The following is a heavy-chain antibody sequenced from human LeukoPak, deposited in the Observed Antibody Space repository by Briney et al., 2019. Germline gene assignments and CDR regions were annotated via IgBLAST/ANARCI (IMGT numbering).Heavy chain of an antibody. CDR1: GGSISSSSYY. V-gene: IGHV4-39*01. CDR2: IYYSGST. D-gene: IGHD6-13*01. Sequence: PSETLSLTCTVSGGSISSSSYYWGWIRQPPGKGLEWIGSIYYSGSTYYNPSLKSRVTISVDTSKNQFSLKLSSVTAADTAVYYCARHRVVAGQQQLVRYYFDYWGQGTLVTVSS. J-gene: IGHJ4*02. CDR3: ARHRVVAGQQQLVRYYFDY.